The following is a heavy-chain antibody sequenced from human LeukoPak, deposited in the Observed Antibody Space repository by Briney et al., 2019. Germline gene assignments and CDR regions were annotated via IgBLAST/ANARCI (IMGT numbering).Heavy chain of an antibody. V-gene: IGHV4-59*01. CDR2: LYYSGST. CDR1: GDSISSYY. CDR3: ARGERCSGGSCYYYYYYMDV. J-gene: IGHJ6*03. D-gene: IGHD2-15*01. Sequence: SETLSLTCTVSGDSISSYYWTWIRQPPGKGLEWIGCLYYSGSTYYNPSLKSRVTISVDTSKNQFSLKLSSVTAADTAVYYCARGERCSGGSCYYYYYYMDVWGKGTTVTISS.